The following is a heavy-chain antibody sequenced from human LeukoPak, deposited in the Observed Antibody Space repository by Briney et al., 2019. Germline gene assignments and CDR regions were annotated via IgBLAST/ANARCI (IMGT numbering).Heavy chain of an antibody. CDR2: INHSGST. V-gene: IGHV4-34*01. Sequence: SETLSLTCAVYGGSFSGYYWSWIRQPPGKGLEWIGEINHSGSTNYNPSLKSRVTISVDTSKNQFSLKLSSVTAADTAVYCCARGPSRGLRFNYYYYMDVWGKGTTVTVSS. CDR3: ARGPSRGLRFNYYYYMDV. D-gene: IGHD4-17*01. CDR1: GGSFSGYY. J-gene: IGHJ6*03.